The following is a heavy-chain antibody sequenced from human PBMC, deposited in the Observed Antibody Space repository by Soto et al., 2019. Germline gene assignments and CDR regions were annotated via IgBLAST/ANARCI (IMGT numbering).Heavy chain of an antibody. CDR2: ISYDGSNK. CDR3: ANPYCSGGSCHLYGMDV. Sequence: QVQLVESGGGVVQPGRSLRLSCAASGFTFSSYGMHWVRQAPGKGLEWVAVISYDGSNKYYADSVKGRFTISRDNSKNTLYLKMNSLRAEDTAVYYCANPYCSGGSCHLYGMDVWGQGTTVTVSS. D-gene: IGHD2-15*01. V-gene: IGHV3-30*18. CDR1: GFTFSSYG. J-gene: IGHJ6*02.